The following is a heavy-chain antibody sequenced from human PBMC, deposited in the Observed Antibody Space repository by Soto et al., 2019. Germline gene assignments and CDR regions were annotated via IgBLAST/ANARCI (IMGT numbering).Heavy chain of an antibody. CDR1: GYTFTSYY. D-gene: IGHD3-16*01. V-gene: IGHV1-46*01. CDR2: INPSGGST. CDR3: ARDPGYDYVWGRETHFLGD. J-gene: IGHJ4*02. Sequence: QVQLVQSGAEVKKPGASVKVSCKASGYTFTSYYMHWVRQAPGQGLEWKGIINPSGGSTSYAQKFQGRVTMTRDTSTRTVYMQVSSLRSEDTAVYYCARDPGYDYVWGRETHFLGDWGQGTLVTVSS.